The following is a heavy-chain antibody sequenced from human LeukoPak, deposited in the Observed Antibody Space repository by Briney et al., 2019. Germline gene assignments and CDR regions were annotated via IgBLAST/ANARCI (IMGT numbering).Heavy chain of an antibody. Sequence: SETLSLTCTVSGGSIINTNYYWSWIRQHPGKGLEWIGYIYYSGSTFYNPSLKSRVTISVDTSKNQFSLRLSSVTAADTAVYYCAREPRGGGYSFDYWGQGTLVTVSS. CDR1: GGSIINTNYY. V-gene: IGHV4-31*03. J-gene: IGHJ4*02. CDR3: AREPRGGGYSFDY. D-gene: IGHD5-12*01. CDR2: IYYSGST.